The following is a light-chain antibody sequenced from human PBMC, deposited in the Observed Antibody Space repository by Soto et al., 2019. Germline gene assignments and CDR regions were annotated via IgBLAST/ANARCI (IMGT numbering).Light chain of an antibody. CDR3: SAYVGSGIWV. V-gene: IGLV2-8*01. CDR1: SSDVGGYNY. Sequence: QSALTQPPSASGSPGQSVTISCTGTSSDVGGYNYVSWYQQYPGKAPKLMIYEVNKRHSGVPDRFSGSKSGNTASLTVSGLQAEDEADYYCSAYVGSGIWVFGGGTQLTVL. J-gene: IGLJ3*02. CDR2: EVN.